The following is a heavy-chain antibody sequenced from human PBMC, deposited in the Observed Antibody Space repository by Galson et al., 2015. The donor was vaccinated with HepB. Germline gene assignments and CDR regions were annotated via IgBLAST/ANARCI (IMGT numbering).Heavy chain of an antibody. CDR1: GFTFSSYG. V-gene: IGHV3-33*06. CDR2: IWYDGSNK. Sequence: SLRLSCAASGFTFSSYGMHWVRQAPGKGLEWVAVIWYDGSNKYYADSVKGRFTISRDNSKNTLYLQMNSLRAEDTAVYYCAKTLGPRLLWFGELPYYYGMDVWGQGTTVTVSS. CDR3: AKTLGPRLLWFGELPYYYGMDV. J-gene: IGHJ6*02. D-gene: IGHD3-10*01.